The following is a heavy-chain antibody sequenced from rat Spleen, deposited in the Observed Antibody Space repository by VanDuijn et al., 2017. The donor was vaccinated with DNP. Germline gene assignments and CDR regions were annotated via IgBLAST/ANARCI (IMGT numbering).Heavy chain of an antibody. J-gene: IGHJ2*01. CDR2: IGSDDYAP. D-gene: IGHD4-3*01. CDR3: IRWNSGHFDY. CDR1: GYTFSDYY. V-gene: IGHV5-22*01. Sequence: EVQLVESGGGLVQPGRSLKLSCAASGYTFSDYYMAWVRQAPTKGLEWVAYIGSDDYAPYYGDSVMGRFTISRDNAKSTLYLQMNSLRSEDMATYYCIRWNSGHFDYWGQGVMVTVSS.